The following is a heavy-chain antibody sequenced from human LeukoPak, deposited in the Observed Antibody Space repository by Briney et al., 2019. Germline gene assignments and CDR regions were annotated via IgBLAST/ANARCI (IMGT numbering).Heavy chain of an antibody. CDR3: ARELAGHYYGSGSSFDY. D-gene: IGHD3-10*01. CDR2: IIPILGIA. J-gene: IGHJ4*02. CDR1: GGTFSSYA. V-gene: IGHV1-69*04. Sequence: SVKVSCKASGGTFSSYAISWVRQAPGQGLEWMGRIIPILGIANYAQKFQGRVTITADKSTSTAYMELSSLRSEDTAVYYCARELAGHYYGSGSSFDYWGQGTLVTVSS.